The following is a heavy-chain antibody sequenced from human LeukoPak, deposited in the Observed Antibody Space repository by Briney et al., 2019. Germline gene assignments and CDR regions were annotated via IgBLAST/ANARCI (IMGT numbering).Heavy chain of an antibody. CDR1: GGSISSYY. CDR3: ARRHVEYSSSSDPYYFDY. Sequence: SETLSLTCTVSGGSISSYYWSWIRQPPGKGLEWIGYIYYSGSTNYNPSLKSRVTISVDTSKNQFSLKLSSVTAADTAVYNCARRHVEYSSSSDPYYFDYWGQGTLVTVSS. D-gene: IGHD6-6*01. J-gene: IGHJ4*02. V-gene: IGHV4-59*01. CDR2: IYYSGST.